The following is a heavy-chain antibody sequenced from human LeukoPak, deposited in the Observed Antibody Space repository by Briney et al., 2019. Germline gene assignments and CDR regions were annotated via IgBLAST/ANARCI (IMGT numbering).Heavy chain of an antibody. CDR1: GGSISSYY. Sequence: PSETLSLTCTLSGGSISSYYWSWIRQPPGKGLEWIGYIYYSGSTNYNPSLKSRVTISVDTSKNQFSLKLSSVTAADTAVYYCARHFAFSYYYTDVWGKGTTVTVSS. CDR2: IYYSGST. CDR3: ARHFAFSYYYTDV. V-gene: IGHV4-59*08. J-gene: IGHJ6*03.